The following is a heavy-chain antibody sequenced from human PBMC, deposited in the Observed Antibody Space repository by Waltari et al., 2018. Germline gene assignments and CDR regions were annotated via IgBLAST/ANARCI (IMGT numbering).Heavy chain of an antibody. CDR1: GYTFTDYY. J-gene: IGHJ6*02. D-gene: IGHD6-13*01. V-gene: IGHV1-69-2*01. Sequence: EVQLVQSGAEVKKPGATVKISCKVSGYTFTDYYMHWVQQAPGKGLEWMGLVDPEDGETIYAEKFQGRVTITADTSTDTAYMELSSLRSEDTAVYYCATTNTVAAAIGYYYGMDVWGQGTTVTVS. CDR2: VDPEDGET. CDR3: ATTNTVAAAIGYYYGMDV.